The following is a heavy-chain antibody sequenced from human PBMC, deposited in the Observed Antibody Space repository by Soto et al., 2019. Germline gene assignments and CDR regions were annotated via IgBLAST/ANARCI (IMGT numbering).Heavy chain of an antibody. D-gene: IGHD3-22*01. V-gene: IGHV1-18*01. CDR1: GYTFTSYG. CDR3: ARSPPGYYDSSGYYFTSWFDP. Sequence: AAVKVSCKASGYTFTSYGISWVRQAPGQGXEWMGWISAYNGNTNYAQKLQGRVTMTTDTSTSTAYMELRSLRSDDTAVYYCARSPPGYYDSSGYYFTSWFDPWGQGSMVTVSS. CDR2: ISAYNGNT. J-gene: IGHJ5*02.